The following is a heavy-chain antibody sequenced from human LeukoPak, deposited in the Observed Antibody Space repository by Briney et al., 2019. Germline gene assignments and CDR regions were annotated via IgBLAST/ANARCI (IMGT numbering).Heavy chain of an antibody. Sequence: SETLSLTCTASGGSISSGSYYWSWIRQPAGKGLEWIGRIYTSGSTNYHPSLKRRVTISIDTAQKQFSLKLSSVTAADTAVYYCSRDNSGSYFDAFDIWGQGTMVTVSS. CDR1: GGSISSGSYY. CDR3: SRDNSGSYFDAFDI. D-gene: IGHD1-26*01. J-gene: IGHJ3*02. CDR2: IYTSGST. V-gene: IGHV4-61*02.